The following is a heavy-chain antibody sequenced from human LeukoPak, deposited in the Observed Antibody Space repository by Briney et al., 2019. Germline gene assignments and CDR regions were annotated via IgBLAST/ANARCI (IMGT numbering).Heavy chain of an antibody. V-gene: IGHV3-23*01. D-gene: IGHD3-10*01. CDR1: GFTFSSYA. CDR2: ISGSGGNI. J-gene: IGHJ3*02. CDR3: AKEGPYGSGSYGAFDI. Sequence: GGSLRLSCAASGFTFSSYAMSWVRQAPGKGLEWVSGISGSGGNIHYVDSVKGRFTISRDNSKNMLYLQMNSLRAEDTAVYYCAKEGPYGSGSYGAFDIWGQGTMVTVSS.